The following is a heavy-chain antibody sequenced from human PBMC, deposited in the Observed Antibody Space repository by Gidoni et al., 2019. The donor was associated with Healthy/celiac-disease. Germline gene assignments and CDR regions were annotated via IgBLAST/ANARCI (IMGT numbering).Heavy chain of an antibody. CDR2: INHSGST. D-gene: IGHD2-2*01. CDR3: ARGVRRRYCSSTSCTPGAFDI. CDR1: GGSFSGYY. V-gene: IGHV4-34*01. Sequence: QVQLQQWGAGLLKPSETLSLTSAVYGGSFSGYYWSWIRQPPGKGLEWIGEINHSGSTNYNPSLKSRVTISVDTSKNHFSLKLSAVTAADTAVYYCARGVRRRYCSSTSCTPGAFDIWGQGTMVTVSS. J-gene: IGHJ3*02.